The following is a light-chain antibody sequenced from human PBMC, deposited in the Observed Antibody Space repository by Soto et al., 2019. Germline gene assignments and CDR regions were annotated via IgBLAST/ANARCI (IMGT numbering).Light chain of an antibody. CDR1: HSISIW. Sequence: DIQMTQSPSTLSASVGDRVTITCRASHSISIWLSWYQQKPGKAPKLLIYKASSLESGVPSRFSGSGSGTEFTPTISSLQPDDFATYYCQQYNSYSVTFGNGTKV. J-gene: IGKJ1*01. CDR3: QQYNSYSVT. V-gene: IGKV1-5*03. CDR2: KAS.